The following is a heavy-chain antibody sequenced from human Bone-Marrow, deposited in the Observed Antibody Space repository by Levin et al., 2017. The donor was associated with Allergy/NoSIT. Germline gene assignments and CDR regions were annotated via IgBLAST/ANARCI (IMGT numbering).Heavy chain of an antibody. CDR3: ARDLNGSGSYKTDGNL. Sequence: SQTLSLTCAVYGGSFSGYYWSWIRQPPGKGLEWIGEINHSGSTNYNPSLKSRVTISVDTSKNQFSLKLSSVTAADTAVYYGARDLNGSGSYKTDGNLWGQGTLVTVSS. CDR2: INHSGST. V-gene: IGHV4-34*01. D-gene: IGHD1-26*01. J-gene: IGHJ4*02. CDR1: GGSFSGYY.